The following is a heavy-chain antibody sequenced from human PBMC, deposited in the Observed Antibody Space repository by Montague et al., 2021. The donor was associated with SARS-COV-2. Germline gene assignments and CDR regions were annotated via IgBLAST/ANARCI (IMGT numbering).Heavy chain of an antibody. CDR3: ARGSGWMGNAFDI. Sequence: SETLSLTCTVFGDSISGSHWSWIRQPPGKGLEWIGYIYNSGSTNYNPSLKSRVTISVDTSNNQFYLTLSSVTAADTAVYYCARGSGWMGNAFDIWGQGTMVTVSS. CDR2: IYNSGST. V-gene: IGHV4-59*01. D-gene: IGHD6-19*01. CDR1: GDSISGSH. J-gene: IGHJ3*02.